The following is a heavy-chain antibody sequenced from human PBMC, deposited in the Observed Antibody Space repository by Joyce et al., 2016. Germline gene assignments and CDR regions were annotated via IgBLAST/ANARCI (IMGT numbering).Heavy chain of an antibody. CDR1: GFTFSTYW. CDR3: ARVLTTFDY. V-gene: IGHV3-74*01. D-gene: IGHD4/OR15-4a*01. J-gene: IGHJ4*02. CDR2: ISGDGTST. Sequence: EVQLVESGGGLVQPGGSLRLSCAASGFTFSTYWMHWVRQAPGKGLMWVSSISGDGTSTSYADSVKGRFIISRDNAKNMLFLQMDSLRAEDTAVYYCARVLTTFDYWGQGALVTVSA.